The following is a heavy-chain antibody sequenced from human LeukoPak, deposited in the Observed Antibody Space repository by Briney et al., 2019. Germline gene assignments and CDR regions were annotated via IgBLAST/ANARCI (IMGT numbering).Heavy chain of an antibody. CDR2: IYHSGST. Sequence: SGTLSLTCAVSGGSISSSDWWSWVRQPPGKGLEWIGEIYHSGSTNYNPSLKSRVTISVDKSKNQFSLKLSSVTAADTAVYYCARAGRPDGDYHYFDYWGQGTLVTVSS. CDR3: ARAGRPDGDYHYFDY. J-gene: IGHJ4*02. V-gene: IGHV4-4*02. CDR1: GGSISSSDW. D-gene: IGHD4-17*01.